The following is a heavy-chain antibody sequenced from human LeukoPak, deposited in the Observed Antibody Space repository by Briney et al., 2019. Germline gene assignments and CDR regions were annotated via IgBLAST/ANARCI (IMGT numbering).Heavy chain of an antibody. Sequence: GGSLRLSCVASGFTFSSSGMSWVRQAPGKGLELVSAISGSGGSTYYADSVKGRFTISRDNSKNTLYLQMNSLRAEDTAVYYCARGRYAGYYFDYWGQGTLVTVSS. CDR1: GFTFSSSG. J-gene: IGHJ4*02. CDR2: ISGSGGST. V-gene: IGHV3-23*01. CDR3: ARGRYAGYYFDY. D-gene: IGHD3-9*01.